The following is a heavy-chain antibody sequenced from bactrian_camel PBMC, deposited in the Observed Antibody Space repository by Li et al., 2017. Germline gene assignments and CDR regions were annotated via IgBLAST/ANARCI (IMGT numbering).Heavy chain of an antibody. Sequence: HVQLVESGGGSVKAGGSLRLSCVASGSTYTSYNMGWFRQTPGNEREGVAFLKNDGGTTYAESVKGRFTISQDTAKSAVYLQMNSLKPEDTAMYYCAGENPCYELRMTTADFGYWGQGTQVTVS. CDR2: LKNDGGT. V-gene: IGHV3S53*01. J-gene: IGHJ6*01. CDR3: AGENPCYELRMTTADFGY. D-gene: IGHD3*01. CDR1: GSTYTSYN.